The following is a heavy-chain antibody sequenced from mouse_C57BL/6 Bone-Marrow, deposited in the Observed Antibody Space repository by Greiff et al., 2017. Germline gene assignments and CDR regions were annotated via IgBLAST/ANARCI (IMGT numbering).Heavy chain of an antibody. V-gene: IGHV3-8*01. J-gene: IGHJ3*01. CDR1: GYSFTSDY. D-gene: IGHD1-3*01. CDR2: INHSGST. Sequence: EVQLQQPGPGLAKPSQTLSLTCSVTGYSFTSDYWNWIRKFPGNKLEYMGYINHSGSTYYNPSLKSRISITRDASKNHSYLQLNSVPTEDTATYYCARGEWRGFAYWGQGTLVTVSA. CDR3: ARGEWRGFAY.